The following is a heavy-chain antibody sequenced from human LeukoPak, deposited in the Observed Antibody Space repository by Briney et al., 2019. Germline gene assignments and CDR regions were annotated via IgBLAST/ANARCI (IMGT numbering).Heavy chain of an antibody. CDR2: ISSSSSTI. D-gene: IGHD3-10*01. J-gene: IGHJ4*02. Sequence: GGSLRLSRAASGFTFSSYSMNWVRQAPGKGLEWVSYISSSSSTIYYADSVKGRFTISRDNSKNTLYLQMNSLRAEDTAVYYCAREWFGELGYYFDYWGQGPLVTVSS. CDR1: GFTFSSYS. V-gene: IGHV3-48*01. CDR3: AREWFGELGYYFDY.